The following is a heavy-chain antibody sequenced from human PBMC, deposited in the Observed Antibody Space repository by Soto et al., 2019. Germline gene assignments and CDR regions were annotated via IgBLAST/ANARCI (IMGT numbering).Heavy chain of an antibody. D-gene: IGHD3-10*01. CDR2: SYHSGST. J-gene: IGHJ5*02. CDR3: ARALLVRRVINWFPP. CDR1: GGSISSSNC. Sequence: SETLSLTCAVSGGSISSSNCWRWVRQPPAEGLEWIGESYHSGSTNYNPCLKSRGTISVDKSRNQFSLKLSSVTAPATALYYCARALLVRRVINWFPPLCQGTL. V-gene: IGHV4-4*02.